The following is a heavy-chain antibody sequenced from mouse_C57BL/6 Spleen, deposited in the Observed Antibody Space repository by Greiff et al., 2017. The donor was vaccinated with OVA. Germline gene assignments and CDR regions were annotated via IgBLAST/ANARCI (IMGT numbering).Heavy chain of an antibody. V-gene: IGHV1-81*01. CDR3: ARSAYGNLYYAMDY. J-gene: IGHJ4*01. D-gene: IGHD2-1*01. CDR2: IYPRSGNT. Sequence: QVQLKESGAELARPGASVKLSCKASGYTFTSYGISWVKQRTGQGLEWIGEIYPRSGNTYYNEKFKGKATLTADKSSSTAYMELRSLTSEDSAVYFCARSAYGNLYYAMDYWGQGTSVTVSS. CDR1: GYTFTSYG.